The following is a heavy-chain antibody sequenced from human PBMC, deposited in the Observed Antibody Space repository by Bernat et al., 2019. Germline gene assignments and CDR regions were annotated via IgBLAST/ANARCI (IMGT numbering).Heavy chain of an antibody. Sequence: EVQLMESGGGLVQPGGSLSLSCAASGFTFSNYWMTWVRQAPGKGLEWVANIKRDGSEQYYVDSVKGRFTISRDNGNNSLYLQMNSLRVEDTAVYYCARGFCTRTSCMPNWFDPWGQGTLVTVSS. CDR1: GFTFSNYW. J-gene: IGHJ5*02. CDR2: IKRDGSEQ. D-gene: IGHD2-2*01. CDR3: ARGFCTRTSCMPNWFDP. V-gene: IGHV3-7*03.